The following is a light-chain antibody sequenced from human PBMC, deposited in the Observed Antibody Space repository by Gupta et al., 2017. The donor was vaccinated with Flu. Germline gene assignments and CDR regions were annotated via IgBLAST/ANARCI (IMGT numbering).Light chain of an antibody. J-gene: IGKJ4*01. Sequence: PSSLSASVGDSVTITCRASQGISNYLAWFQQKPGEAPKSLIYAAAFLQSGVPSKFSGSGSGTDFTLTINILQPEDFATYYCQQYNSYPITFGGGTKVELK. CDR1: QGISNY. CDR2: AAA. CDR3: QQYNSYPIT. V-gene: IGKV1-16*02.